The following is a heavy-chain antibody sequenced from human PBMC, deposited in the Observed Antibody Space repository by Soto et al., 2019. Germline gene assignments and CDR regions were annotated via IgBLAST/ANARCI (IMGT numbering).Heavy chain of an antibody. V-gene: IGHV3-21*01. J-gene: IGHJ4*02. Sequence: EVQLVESGGGLVKPGGSLRLSCAASGFTFSSYSMNWVRQAPGKGLEWVSSISSSRSYIYYADSVKGRFTISRDNAKNSLYLQMNSLRAEDTAVYYSARDQPGYRYGYGLGYWGQGTLVTVSS. CDR2: ISSSRSYI. D-gene: IGHD5-18*01. CDR1: GFTFSSYS. CDR3: ARDQPGYRYGYGLGY.